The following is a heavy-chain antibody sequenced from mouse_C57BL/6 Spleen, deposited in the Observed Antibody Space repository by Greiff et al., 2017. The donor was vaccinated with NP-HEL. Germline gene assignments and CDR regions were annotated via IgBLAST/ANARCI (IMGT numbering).Heavy chain of an antibody. CDR3: ARSGSSSAWFAY. Sequence: QVQLQQPGAELVKPGASVKLSCKASGYTFTSYWMHWVKQRPGQGLEWIGMIHPNSGSTNYNEKFKSKATLTVDKSSSTAYMQLSSPTSEDSAVYYCARSGSSSAWFAYWGQGTLVTVSA. D-gene: IGHD1-1*01. CDR1: GYTFTSYW. J-gene: IGHJ3*01. V-gene: IGHV1-64*01. CDR2: IHPNSGST.